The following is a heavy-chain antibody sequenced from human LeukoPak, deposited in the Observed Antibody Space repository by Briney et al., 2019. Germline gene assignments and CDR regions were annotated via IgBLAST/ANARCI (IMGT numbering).Heavy chain of an antibody. CDR2: INQDGSQK. Sequence: GGSLRLSCAASGFTLSNYRMTWVRQAPGKGLEWVANINQDGSQKYYVDSVKGRFTISRDNAKNSLFLQLNSLRAEDTAVYYCVSGTSTFGYWGQGTLVTVSS. CDR3: VSGTSTFGY. D-gene: IGHD2/OR15-2a*01. CDR1: GFTLSNYR. V-gene: IGHV3-7*02. J-gene: IGHJ4*02.